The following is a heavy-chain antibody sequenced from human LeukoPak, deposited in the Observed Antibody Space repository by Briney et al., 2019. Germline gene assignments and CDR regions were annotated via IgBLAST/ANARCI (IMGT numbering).Heavy chain of an antibody. CDR2: IYTSGST. Sequence: SETLSLTCTVSGGSISSGSHYWSWIRQPAGKGLEWIGRIYTSGSTNFNPSLKSRVTISVDTSKNQFSLKLSSVTAADTAVYYCARGRRYYGSGSYYEKSYYFDYWGQGTLVTVSS. J-gene: IGHJ4*02. CDR1: GGSISSGSHY. D-gene: IGHD3-10*01. CDR3: ARGRRYYGSGSYYEKSYYFDY. V-gene: IGHV4-61*02.